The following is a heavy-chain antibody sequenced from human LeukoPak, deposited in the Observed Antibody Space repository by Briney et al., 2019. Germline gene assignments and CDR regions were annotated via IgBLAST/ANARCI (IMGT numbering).Heavy chain of an antibody. V-gene: IGHV6-1*01. CDR2: TYYRSKWYN. D-gene: IGHD6-19*01. CDR1: GDSVSSNSAA. J-gene: IGHJ4*02. CDR3: ARGGSGGWIDY. Sequence: SQTLSLTCAISGDSVSSNSAAWSWMRQSPSRGLEWLGRTYYRSKWYNGYAVFVKSRISVNPDTSKNQFSLQLNSVTPEDTAVYYCARGGSGGWIDYWGQGTLVTVSS.